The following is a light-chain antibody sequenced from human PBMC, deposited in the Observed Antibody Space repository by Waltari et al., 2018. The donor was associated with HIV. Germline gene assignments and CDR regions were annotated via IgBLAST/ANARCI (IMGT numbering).Light chain of an antibody. CDR3: QVWDTNSDHRG. CDR1: NIVNRR. CDR2: DDI. J-gene: IGLJ2*01. Sequence: SSVLTQTPSVSVAPGQTAGITCGGDNIVNRRVHWYLQKPGQAPVLVVYDDIDRPSGIPERFSCSRSGNTATLTISRVEVGDEDDYYCQVWDTNSDHRGFGGGTKLTVL. V-gene: IGLV3-21*02.